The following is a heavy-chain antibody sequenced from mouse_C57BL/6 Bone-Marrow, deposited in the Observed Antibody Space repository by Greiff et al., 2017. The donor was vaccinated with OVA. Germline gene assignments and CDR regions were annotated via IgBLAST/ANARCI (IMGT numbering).Heavy chain of an antibody. J-gene: IGHJ3*01. CDR1: GYTFTSYW. Sequence: VKLQQPGAELVKPGASVKMSCKASGYTFTSYWITWVKQRPGQGLEWIGDIYPGSGSTNYNEKFKSKATLTVDTSSSTAYMQLSSLTSEDSAVYYCARSGQLRPPFAYWGQGTLVTVSA. V-gene: IGHV1-55*01. CDR2: IYPGSGST. CDR3: ARSGQLRPPFAY. D-gene: IGHD3-2*02.